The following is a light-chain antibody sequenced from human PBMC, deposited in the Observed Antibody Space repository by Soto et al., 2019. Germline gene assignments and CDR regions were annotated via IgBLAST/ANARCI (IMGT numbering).Light chain of an antibody. J-gene: IGKJ1*01. CDR3: QQYGSSGT. V-gene: IGKV3-20*01. CDR1: KSVSSN. Sequence: RASKSVSSNFAWYQPKPGQAPRLLIYGASNRATGIPDRFSGSWSGTVFPLTISRLEPEDFAVYYCQQYGSSGTFGQGTKVDIK. CDR2: GAS.